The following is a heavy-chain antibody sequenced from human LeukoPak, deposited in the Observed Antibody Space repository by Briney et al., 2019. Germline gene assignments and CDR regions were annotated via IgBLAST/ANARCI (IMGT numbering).Heavy chain of an antibody. D-gene: IGHD3-10*01. Sequence: ASVKVSCKASGYTFTGYYMHWVRQAPGQGLEWMGWINPNSGGTNYAQKFQGSVTMTRDTSISTAYMELSRLRSDDTAVYYCARMYGSGSYTVDYWGQGTLVTVSS. CDR1: GYTFTGYY. V-gene: IGHV1-2*02. J-gene: IGHJ4*02. CDR2: INPNSGGT. CDR3: ARMYGSGSYTVDY.